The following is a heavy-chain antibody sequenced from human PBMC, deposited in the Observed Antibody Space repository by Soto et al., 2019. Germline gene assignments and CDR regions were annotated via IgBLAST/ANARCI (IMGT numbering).Heavy chain of an antibody. CDR1: GFTFSNNG. Sequence: QVHLVESAGGVVQPGRSLRLSCAASGFTFSNNGMHWVRQAPGQGLEWVAVMRNDARNVNYGDSVEGRFTISRDNSKKTVPLQMQSLRDDDPGVCYCASQSTNFLTYGVDVWGQGTTVTVSS. D-gene: IGHD3-9*01. J-gene: IGHJ6*02. V-gene: IGHV3-33*01. CDR2: MRNDARNV. CDR3: ASQSTNFLTYGVDV.